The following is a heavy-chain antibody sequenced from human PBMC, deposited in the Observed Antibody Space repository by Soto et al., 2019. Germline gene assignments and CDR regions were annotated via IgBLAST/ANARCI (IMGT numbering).Heavy chain of an antibody. CDR3: ARGYCSSTSCYLYNWFDP. Sequence: ASVKVSCKASGYTFTNYGFSWVRQAPGQGLEWMGWISAYNGNTNYAQKLQGRVTMTTDTSTSTAYMELRSLRSDDTAVYYCARGYCSSTSCYLYNWFDPWGQGTLVTVSS. CDR1: GYTFTNYG. J-gene: IGHJ5*02. V-gene: IGHV1-18*01. CDR2: ISAYNGNT. D-gene: IGHD2-2*01.